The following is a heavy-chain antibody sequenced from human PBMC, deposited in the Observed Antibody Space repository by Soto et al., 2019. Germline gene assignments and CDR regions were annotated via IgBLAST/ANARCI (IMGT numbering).Heavy chain of an antibody. CDR1: GFIFSRHG. D-gene: IGHD3-3*01. CDR2: TSYDGSNT. J-gene: IGHJ6*02. Sequence: QGQLVESGGGVVQPGTSLRLSWAASGFIFSRHGMHWVRQAPGKGLEWVAFTSYDGSNTYYADSVKGRFTISRDNPKNTLFLQMNSLRPNDTALYFCAKDRGSYDIWSGTQRYYAMDVWGQGATVTVSS. V-gene: IGHV3-30*18. CDR3: AKDRGSYDIWSGTQRYYAMDV.